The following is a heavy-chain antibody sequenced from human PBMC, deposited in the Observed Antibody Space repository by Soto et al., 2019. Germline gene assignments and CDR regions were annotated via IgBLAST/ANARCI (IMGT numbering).Heavy chain of an antibody. V-gene: IGHV4-59*08. CDR2: IYYSGST. J-gene: IGHJ5*02. CDR3: ERLGAYYQSLDP. Sequence: PSETLSLTCTVSGGSISSYYWSWIRQPPGKGLEWIGYIYYSGSTNYNPSLKSRVTITLETSKSQFSLRLTSVTASDTAVYYCERLGAYYQSLDPWGQGPVVTVS. CDR1: GGSISSYY. D-gene: IGHD2-21*01.